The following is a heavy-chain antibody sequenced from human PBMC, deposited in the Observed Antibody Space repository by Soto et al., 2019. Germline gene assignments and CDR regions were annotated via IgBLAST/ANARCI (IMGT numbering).Heavy chain of an antibody. J-gene: IGHJ6*02. D-gene: IGHD3-22*01. CDR2: ISSSSSTI. CDR3: AREYYYDSSGYSYYGMDV. Sequence: GGSLRLSCAASGFTFSSYSMNWVRQAPGKGLEWVSYISSSSSTIYYADSVKGRFTISRDNAKNSLYLQMNSLRDEDTAVYYCAREYYYDSSGYSYYGMDVWGQGTTVTVSS. CDR1: GFTFSSYS. V-gene: IGHV3-48*02.